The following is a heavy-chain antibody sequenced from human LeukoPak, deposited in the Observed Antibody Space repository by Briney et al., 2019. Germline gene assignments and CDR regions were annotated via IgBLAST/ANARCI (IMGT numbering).Heavy chain of an antibody. J-gene: IGHJ3*01. D-gene: IGHD6-25*01. CDR2: ISSGSSVI. Sequence: PGGSLRLSCAASGFTFSSYHMNWVRRAPGEGLEWISYISSGSSVIYYADSVKGRFTVSRDNAKNSLYLQMNSLRAEDTAVYYCARDGGGPDAFDLWGQGTMVAVSS. CDR3: ARDGGGPDAFDL. CDR1: GFTFSSYH. V-gene: IGHV3-48*04.